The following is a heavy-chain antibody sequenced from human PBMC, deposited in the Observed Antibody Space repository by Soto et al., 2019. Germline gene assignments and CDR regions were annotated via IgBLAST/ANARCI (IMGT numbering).Heavy chain of an antibody. D-gene: IGHD6-6*01. CDR2: IYWNDDR. J-gene: IGHJ6*02. Sequence: SGPTLVNPTQTLTLTCSFSGFSLSRSGVGVGWIRQPPGKALEWLALIYWNDDRRYSPSLRSRLTVTKDTSKNKVVITMANMDPVDTGTYYCDRIAARVEMDVWGQGTTVTVSS. CDR3: DRIAARVEMDV. CDR1: GFSLSRSGVG. V-gene: IGHV2-5*04.